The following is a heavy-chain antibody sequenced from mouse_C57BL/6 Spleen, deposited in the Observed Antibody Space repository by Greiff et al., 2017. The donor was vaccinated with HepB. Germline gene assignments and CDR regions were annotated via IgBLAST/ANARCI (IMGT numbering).Heavy chain of an antibody. Sequence: VQRVESGPELVKPGASVKISCKASGYAFSSSWMNWVKQRPGKGLEWIGRIYPGDGDTNYNGKFKGKATLTADKSSSTAYMQLSSLTSEDSAVYFCARGGDYYGSGAMDYWGQGTSVTVSS. J-gene: IGHJ4*01. D-gene: IGHD1-1*01. CDR1: GYAFSSSW. V-gene: IGHV1-82*01. CDR2: IYPGDGDT. CDR3: ARGGDYYGSGAMDY.